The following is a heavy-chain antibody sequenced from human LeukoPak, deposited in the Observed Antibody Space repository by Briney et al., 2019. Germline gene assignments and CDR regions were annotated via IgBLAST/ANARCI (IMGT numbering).Heavy chain of an antibody. CDR3: ARDYSGSYSNYYGMDV. J-gene: IGHJ6*02. V-gene: IGHV4-30-4*01. Sequence: SETLSLTCTVSGGSISSGDYYWSWIRQPPGKGLEWIGYIHYSGSTYYNPSLKSRVTMSVDTSKNQFSLKLSSVTAADTAVYYCARDYSGSYSNYYGMDVWGQGTTVTVSS. CDR1: GGSISSGDYY. D-gene: IGHD1-26*01. CDR2: IHYSGST.